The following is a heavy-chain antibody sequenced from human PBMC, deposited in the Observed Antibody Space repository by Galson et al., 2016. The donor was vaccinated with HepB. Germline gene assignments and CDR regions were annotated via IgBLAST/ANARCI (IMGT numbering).Heavy chain of an antibody. CDR2: ISPYNGNT. V-gene: IGHV1-18*04. CDR3: AREGVCRGGRCYSGFDY. Sequence: SVKVSCKAYGYSFTSDGISWVRQSPGQGLEWMGWISPYNGNTTYAQKVQGRVTMTTDTSTSTVYMELRSLRPDDTAVYYCAREGVCRGGRCYSGFDYWGQGTLVTVSS. CDR1: GYSFTSDG. D-gene: IGHD2-15*01. J-gene: IGHJ4*02.